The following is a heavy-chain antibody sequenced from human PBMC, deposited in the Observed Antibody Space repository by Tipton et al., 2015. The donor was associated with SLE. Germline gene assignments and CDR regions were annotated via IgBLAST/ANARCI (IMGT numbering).Heavy chain of an antibody. CDR1: GGSLSGSY. J-gene: IGHJ4*02. Sequence: LRLSCAVSGGSLSGSYWTWIRQSPGQGLEWIGEIGQSGSVGYNPSLQSRLTLSVDTSKNEFSLRLNSVTAADTATYHCMRRGRWELSEDFWGQGALVTVSS. CDR3: MRRGRWELSEDF. CDR2: IGQSGSV. V-gene: IGHV4-34*01. D-gene: IGHD1-26*01.